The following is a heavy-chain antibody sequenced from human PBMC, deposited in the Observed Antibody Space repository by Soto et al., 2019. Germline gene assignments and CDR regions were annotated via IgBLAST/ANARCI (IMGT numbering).Heavy chain of an antibody. D-gene: IGHD1-26*01. CDR3: ARGVSAGVDY. V-gene: IGHV1-8*01. CDR2: MQPSTGRT. J-gene: IGHJ4*02. Sequence: ASVKVSCKASGYNFTSLDINWVRRTAGQGLEWMGWMQPSTGRTGYAQKFQGRVTMTRDTSINTAYMELTTLTSDDTAFYYCARGVSAGVDYWGQGTLVTVSS. CDR1: GYNFTSLD.